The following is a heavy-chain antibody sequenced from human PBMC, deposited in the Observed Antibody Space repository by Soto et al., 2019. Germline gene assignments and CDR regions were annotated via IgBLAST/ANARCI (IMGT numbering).Heavy chain of an antibody. D-gene: IGHD7-27*01. V-gene: IGHV4-59*01. CDR1: VGAITSYY. CDR3: ARYRREALPGYTLHN. J-gene: IGHJ4*02. Sequence: LALTVTGSVGAITSYYWNWIRQPPGKGLEWIGYIYYSGSTNYSPSLNSLVTISVDTSKNQFSLNLRSVTAADTAVYYCARYRREALPGYTLHNWGQGILVPVSS. CDR2: IYYSGST.